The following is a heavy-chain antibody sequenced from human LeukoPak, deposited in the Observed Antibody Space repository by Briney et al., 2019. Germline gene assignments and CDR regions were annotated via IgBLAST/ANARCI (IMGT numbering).Heavy chain of an antibody. CDR2: IYYSGST. V-gene: IGHV4-59*01. Sequence: SETLSLTCTVSGGSISSYYWSWIRQPPGKGLEWIGYIYYSGSTYHNPSLKSRVTISVDTSKNQFSLKLNSVTAADTAVYYCARDQTLVVIDAFDIWGQGTMVTVSS. D-gene: IGHD3-22*01. CDR3: ARDQTLVVIDAFDI. J-gene: IGHJ3*02. CDR1: GGSISSYY.